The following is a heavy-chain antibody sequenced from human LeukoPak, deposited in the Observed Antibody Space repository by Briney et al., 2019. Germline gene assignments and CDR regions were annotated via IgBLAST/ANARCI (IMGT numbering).Heavy chain of an antibody. J-gene: IGHJ4*02. D-gene: IGHD6-6*01. CDR1: GFTFSSYA. CDR2: ISGSGGST. V-gene: IGHV3-23*01. CDR3: AKTQGPSIAARHQTRTDY. Sequence: PGGSLRLSRAASGFTFSSYAMSWVRQAPGRGLEWVSAISGSGGSTYYADSVKGRFTISRDNSKNTLYLQMNSLRAEDTAVYYCAKTQGPSIAARHQTRTDYWGQGTLVTVSS.